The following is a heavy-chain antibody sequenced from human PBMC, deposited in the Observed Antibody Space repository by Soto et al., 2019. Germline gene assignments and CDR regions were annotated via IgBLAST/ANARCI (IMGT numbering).Heavy chain of an antibody. Sequence: QVQLVESGGGVVQPGRSLRLSCAASGFTFSSYAMHWVRQAPGTGLEWVAGISYDGSNKYYADSVKGRFTISRDNSKNTLYLQMNSLRAEDTAVYYCARDGGDDYFDYWGQGTLVTVSS. D-gene: IGHD4-17*01. CDR1: GFTFSSYA. J-gene: IGHJ4*02. CDR3: ARDGGDDYFDY. V-gene: IGHV3-30-3*01. CDR2: ISYDGSNK.